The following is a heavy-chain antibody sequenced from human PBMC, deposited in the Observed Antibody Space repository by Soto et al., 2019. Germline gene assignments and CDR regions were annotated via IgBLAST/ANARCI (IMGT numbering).Heavy chain of an antibody. J-gene: IGHJ4*02. CDR3: ARGVFGYCSGSSCYPSIDY. CDR1: GYTFTSYD. V-gene: IGHV1-8*01. Sequence: ASVKVSCKASGYTFTSYDINWVRQATGQGLEWMGWMNPNSGSTAYAQKFQGRVTMTRDSSTSTAYMELSSLGSEDTAVYYCARGVFGYCSGSSCYPSIDYWGQGTLVTVSS. D-gene: IGHD2-15*01. CDR2: MNPNSGST.